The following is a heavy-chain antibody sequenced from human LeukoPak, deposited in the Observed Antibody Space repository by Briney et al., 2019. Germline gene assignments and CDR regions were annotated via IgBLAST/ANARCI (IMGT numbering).Heavy chain of an antibody. CDR2: IYSSGST. Sequence: PSETLSLTCSVSGGSISSYYWSWIRQPAGKGLEWIGRIYSSGSTNYNPSLKTRVTMSLDTSKNQFSLNLTTVTAADTAVYYCARTSARGAQFDYWGQRTLVTVSS. D-gene: IGHD3-10*01. V-gene: IGHV4-4*07. CDR1: GGSISSYY. CDR3: ARTSARGAQFDY. J-gene: IGHJ4*02.